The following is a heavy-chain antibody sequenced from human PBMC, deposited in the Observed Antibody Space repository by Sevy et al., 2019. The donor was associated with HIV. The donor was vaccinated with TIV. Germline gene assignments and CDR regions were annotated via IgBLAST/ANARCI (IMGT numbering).Heavy chain of an antibody. J-gene: IGHJ4*02. CDR1: GFTFSSYG. CDR2: ISDDGSNK. D-gene: IGHD4-17*01. CDR3: GRAGDYGDYHFDY. V-gene: IGHV3-30*03. Sequence: GGSLRLSCAASGFTFSSYGMHWVRQAPGKGLEWEAVISDDGSNKYYADSVKGRFTISRDYSKNTLFLQMNSLKAEDTAVYYCGRAGDYGDYHFDYWGQGTLVTVSS.